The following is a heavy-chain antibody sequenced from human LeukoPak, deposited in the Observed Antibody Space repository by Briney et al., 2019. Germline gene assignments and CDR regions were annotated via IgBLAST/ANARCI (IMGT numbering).Heavy chain of an antibody. CDR3: ARELAVAGFDY. CDR1: GGSISGHY. CDR2: IYYSGST. D-gene: IGHD6-19*01. J-gene: IGHJ4*02. Sequence: PSETLSLTCIVSGGSISGHYWSWIRQPPGKGLEWIGYIYYSGSTNYNPSLKSRVTISVDTSNNQISLRLNSVTAADTALYYCARELAVAGFDYWGQGALVTVSS. V-gene: IGHV4-59*11.